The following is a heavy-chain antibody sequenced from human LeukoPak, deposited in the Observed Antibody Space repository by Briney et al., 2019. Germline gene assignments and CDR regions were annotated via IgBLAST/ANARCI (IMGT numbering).Heavy chain of an antibody. D-gene: IGHD3-10*01. CDR2: INHSGST. V-gene: IGHV4-34*01. CDR1: GGSISSYY. J-gene: IGHJ4*02. Sequence: SETLSLTCAVSGGSISSYYWSWIRQPPGKGLEWIGEINHSGSTNYNPSLKSRVTISVDTSKNQFSLKLSSVTAADTAVYYCARHGGGFGLWFGELSHFDYWGQGTLVTVSS. CDR3: ARHGGGFGLWFGELSHFDY.